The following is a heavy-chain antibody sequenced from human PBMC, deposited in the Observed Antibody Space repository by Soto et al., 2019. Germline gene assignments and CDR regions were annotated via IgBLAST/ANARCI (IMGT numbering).Heavy chain of an antibody. Sequence: QITLKESGPTVVKPTQTLTLTCTFSGFSLSTSGVGVGWIRQPPGKALEWLALLYWEDDKRYSPSLKTRLTINKDTPRNQVVLTMTNMDPVDTATYYCAFRQEYRGSWVSGWFDPWGQGTLVTVSS. CDR1: GFSLSTSGVG. J-gene: IGHJ5*02. D-gene: IGHD6-13*01. CDR2: LYWEDDK. V-gene: IGHV2-5*02. CDR3: AFRQEYRGSWVSGWFDP.